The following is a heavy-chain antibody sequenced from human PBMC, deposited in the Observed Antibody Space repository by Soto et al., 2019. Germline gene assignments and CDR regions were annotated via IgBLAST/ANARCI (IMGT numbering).Heavy chain of an antibody. J-gene: IGHJ6*02. CDR2: ISAYNGNT. Sequence: ASVKVSCKASGYTFTSYGISWVRQAPGQGLEWMGWISAYNGNTNYAQKLQGRVTMTTDTSTSTAYMELRSLRSDDTAVYYCARAIVVVPAAIRNGMDVWGQGTTVTVSS. CDR3: ARAIVVVPAAIRNGMDV. V-gene: IGHV1-18*01. CDR1: GYTFTSYG. D-gene: IGHD2-2*02.